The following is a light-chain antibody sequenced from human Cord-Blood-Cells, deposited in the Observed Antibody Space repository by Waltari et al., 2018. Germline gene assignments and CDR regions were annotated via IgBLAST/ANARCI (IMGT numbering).Light chain of an antibody. CDR1: SSDVGGYNY. Sequence: QSALTQPASVSGSPGPSLTISCTGTSSDVGGYNYVSWYQQHPGKAPKLMIYEVSNRPSGVSNRFSGSKSGNTASLTISGLQAEDEADYYCSSYTSSSTWVFGGGTKLTVL. CDR2: EVS. J-gene: IGLJ2*01. V-gene: IGLV2-14*01. CDR3: SSYTSSSTWV.